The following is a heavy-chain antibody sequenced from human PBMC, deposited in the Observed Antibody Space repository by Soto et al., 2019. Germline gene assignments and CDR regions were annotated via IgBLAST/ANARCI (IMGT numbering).Heavy chain of an antibody. CDR3: ARDRLDIVVVPAREMGYYGMDV. CDR2: INPNSGGT. CDR1: GYTFTGYY. D-gene: IGHD2-2*03. Sequence: GASVKVSCKASGYTFTGYYMHWVRQAPGQGLEWMGWINPNSGGTNYAQKFQGWVTMTRDTSISTAYMELSRLRSDDTAVYYCARDRLDIVVVPAREMGYYGMDVWGQGTTVTVSS. V-gene: IGHV1-2*04. J-gene: IGHJ6*02.